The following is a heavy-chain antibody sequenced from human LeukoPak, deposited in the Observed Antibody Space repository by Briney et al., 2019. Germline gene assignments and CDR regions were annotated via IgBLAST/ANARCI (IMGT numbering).Heavy chain of an antibody. V-gene: IGHV3-66*01. CDR3: ARLRLGELSLWVPRGLREAFDI. CDR1: GFDVSINY. CDR2: IHNDGNT. J-gene: IGHJ3*02. Sequence: GGSLRLSCAASGFDVSINYMNWIRQSPEKGLEWVSIIHNDGNTYYAHSVKGRFTVSRDNSKNTLYLQMNSLRAEDTAVYYCARLRLGELSLWVPRGLREAFDIWGQGTMVTVSS. D-gene: IGHD3-16*02.